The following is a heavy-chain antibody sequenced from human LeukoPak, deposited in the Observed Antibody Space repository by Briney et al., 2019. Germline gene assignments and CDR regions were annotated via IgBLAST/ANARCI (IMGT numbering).Heavy chain of an antibody. V-gene: IGHV3-23*01. J-gene: IGHJ4*02. CDR2: ISGSGGST. CDR1: GFTFSSYG. D-gene: IGHD2-15*01. CDR3: AKAPGYCSGGTCYDY. Sequence: GGSLRLSCAASGFTFSSYGMHWVRQAPGKGLEWVSVISGSGGSTYNADSVKGRFTISRDNSKNTLYLQMKSLRVDDTAVYYCAKAPGYCSGGTCYDYWGQGSLVAVSS.